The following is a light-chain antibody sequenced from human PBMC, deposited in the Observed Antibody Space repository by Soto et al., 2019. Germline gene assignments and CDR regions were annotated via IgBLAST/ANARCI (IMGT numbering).Light chain of an antibody. J-gene: IGKJ4*01. Sequence: EIVMTQSPATLSVSPGERATLSCRASQSVSSNLAWYQQKPGQAPRLLIYGASTRATGIPARFSGSGSGTEFNLTISSPQSEDFAVYYCQQYNNWPPLTFGGGTKVEIK. CDR2: GAS. CDR1: QSVSSN. CDR3: QQYNNWPPLT. V-gene: IGKV3-15*01.